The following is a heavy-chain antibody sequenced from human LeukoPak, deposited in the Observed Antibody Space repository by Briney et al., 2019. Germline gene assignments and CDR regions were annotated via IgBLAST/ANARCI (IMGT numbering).Heavy chain of an antibody. V-gene: IGHV4-61*02. Sequence: SETLSLTCTVTGGSISSGSYYWSWVRQPAGKGLEWIGRIYTSGSTNYNPSLKSRVTISIDTSKNQFSLKLSSVTAADTAVYYCARVGRYSSSWFFDYWGQGTLVTVSS. D-gene: IGHD6-13*01. CDR2: IYTSGST. CDR1: GGSISSGSYY. CDR3: ARVGRYSSSWFFDY. J-gene: IGHJ4*02.